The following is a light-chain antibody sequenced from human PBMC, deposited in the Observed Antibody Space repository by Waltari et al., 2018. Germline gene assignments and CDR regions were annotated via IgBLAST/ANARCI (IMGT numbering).Light chain of an antibody. J-gene: IGKJ4*01. CDR3: QQSYAIPLT. V-gene: IGKV1-39*01. CDR2: ATA. Sequence: DIQMTQSPSSLSASVGDRVTITCRASQNINNYLNWYHQTPGKAPKRLIYATANLQSGVPSRFSCSGSGTDFTLTISSLQPEDFATYYCQQSYAIPLTFGGGTKVEI. CDR1: QNINNY.